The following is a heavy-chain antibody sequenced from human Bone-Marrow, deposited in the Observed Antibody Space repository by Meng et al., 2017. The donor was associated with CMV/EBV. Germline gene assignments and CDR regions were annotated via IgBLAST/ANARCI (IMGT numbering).Heavy chain of an antibody. Sequence: SQTLSLTCAVYGGSFSGYYWSWIRQPPGKGLEWIGEINHSGSTNYNPSLKSRVTISVDTSKNQFSLKLSSVTAADTAVYYCARGEYYHYFDYWGQGTLVTFSS. D-gene: IGHD3-10*01. CDR3: ARGEYYHYFDY. CDR1: GGSFSGYY. J-gene: IGHJ4*02. CDR2: INHSGST. V-gene: IGHV4-34*01.